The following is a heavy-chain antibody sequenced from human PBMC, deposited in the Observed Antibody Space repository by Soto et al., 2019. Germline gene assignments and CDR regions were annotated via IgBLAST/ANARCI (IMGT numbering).Heavy chain of an antibody. D-gene: IGHD3-22*01. V-gene: IGHV4-59*01. J-gene: IGHJ4*02. Sequence: SETLSLTCTVSGGSISSYYWSWIRQPPGKGLEWIGYIYYSGSTNYNPSLKSRVTISVDTSKNQFSLKLSSVTAADTAVYYCARTFTDDSSGYYSRAFDYWGQGTLVTVSS. CDR2: IYYSGST. CDR3: ARTFTDDSSGYYSRAFDY. CDR1: GGSISSYY.